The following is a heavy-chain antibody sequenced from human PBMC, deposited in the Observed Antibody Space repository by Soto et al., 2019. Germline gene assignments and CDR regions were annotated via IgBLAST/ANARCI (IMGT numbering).Heavy chain of an antibody. V-gene: IGHV1-8*01. J-gene: IGHJ4*02. CDR2: MNPNTGNT. CDR1: GDSFTKYD. Sequence: QVQLVQSGAEVKKPGASVKVSCKASGDSFTKYDIHWVRQATGQGLEWMGWMNPNTGNTGFAQKFRGRVTSTRNTAISTAYMELSSLRSDDTAVYFCARRKDRSGPHYFDYWGQGTLVTVSS. CDR3: ARRKDRSGPHYFDY.